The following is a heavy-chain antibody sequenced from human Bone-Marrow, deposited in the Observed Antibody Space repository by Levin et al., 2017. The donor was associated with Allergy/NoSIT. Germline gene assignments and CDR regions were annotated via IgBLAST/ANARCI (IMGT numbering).Heavy chain of an antibody. CDR2: IFWDDEK. CDR3: AKWGGVAFDCSGYYNR. CDR1: GFSLTTFGVG. V-gene: IGHV2-5*02. D-gene: IGHD3-22*01. J-gene: IGHJ4*02. Sequence: SGPTLVKPTQTLTLTCNFSGFSLTTFGVGVGWIRQPPGEAPEWLALIFWDDEKRYSPSLRTRLTITKDTSNNQVVLRVTNMDPGDTATYFCAKWGGVAFDCSGYYNRWGQGMLVTVSS.